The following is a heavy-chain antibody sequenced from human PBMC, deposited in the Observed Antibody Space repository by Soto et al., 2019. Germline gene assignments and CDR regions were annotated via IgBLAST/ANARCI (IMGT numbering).Heavy chain of an antibody. CDR1: GFTFSSSW. CDR2: IKSGGGST. D-gene: IGHD1-20*01. J-gene: IGHJ4*02. V-gene: IGHV3-74*01. CDR3: AKGKYNWSDPPLDD. Sequence: PGGSLRLSCVASGFTFSSSWMHWVRQAPGKGLLWVPSIKSGGGSTYYADSVQGRLTISRDNSKNTLYLQMNSLRAEDTAVYYCAKGKYNWSDPPLDDWGQGTQVTVSS.